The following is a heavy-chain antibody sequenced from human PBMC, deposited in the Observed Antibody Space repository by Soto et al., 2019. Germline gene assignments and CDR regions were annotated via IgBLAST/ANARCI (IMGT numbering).Heavy chain of an antibody. CDR2: IYFRGTT. CDR1: GGSIISYY. J-gene: IGHJ4*02. D-gene: IGHD3-22*01. V-gene: IGHV4-59*01. Sequence: SETLSLTCTVSGGSIISYYWSWIRQPPGKGLEWIGYIYFRGTTNYNPSLKSRVTMSADTSKNQFSLKLNSVTAADTAVYYCARMNYYDTSGYPFDYWGQGMMVTVSS. CDR3: ARMNYYDTSGYPFDY.